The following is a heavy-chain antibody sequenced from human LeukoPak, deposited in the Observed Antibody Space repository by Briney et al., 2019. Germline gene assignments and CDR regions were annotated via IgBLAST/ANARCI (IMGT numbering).Heavy chain of an antibody. Sequence: SETLSLTCTVSGGSISSSSYYWGWIRQPPGKGLEWIGSIYYSGSTYYNPSLKSRVTISVDTSKNQFSLKLSSVTAAHTAVYYCARARTYYYDSSGFPLYYFDYWGQGTLVTVSS. CDR2: IYYSGST. J-gene: IGHJ4*02. V-gene: IGHV4-39*07. CDR1: GGSISSSSYY. CDR3: ARARTYYYDSSGFPLYYFDY. D-gene: IGHD3-22*01.